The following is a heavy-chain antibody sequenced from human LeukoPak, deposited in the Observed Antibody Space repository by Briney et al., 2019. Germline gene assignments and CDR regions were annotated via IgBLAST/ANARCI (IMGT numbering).Heavy chain of an antibody. CDR2: INPNSGGT. D-gene: IGHD4-17*01. J-gene: IGHJ5*02. CDR1: GYTFTDYY. CDR3: ARGGSTVTTRYNWFDP. V-gene: IGHV1-2*02. Sequence: ASVKVSCKASGYTFTDYYMHWVRQAPGQGLEWMGWINPNSGGTNYAQKFQGRVTMTRDTSISTAYMELSRLRSDDTAVYYCARGGSTVTTRYNWFDPWGQRTLVTVSS.